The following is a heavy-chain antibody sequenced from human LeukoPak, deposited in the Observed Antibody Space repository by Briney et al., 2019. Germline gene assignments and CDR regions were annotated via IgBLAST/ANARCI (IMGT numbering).Heavy chain of an antibody. J-gene: IGHJ4*02. Sequence: ASVKVSCKASGYTFTSYYMHWVRQAPGQGLEWMGIINPSGGSTSYAQKFQGRVTMTRDTSTSTVYMELSSMKSEDTAVYYCARANGYSSGWYNFDYWGQGTLVTVSS. D-gene: IGHD6-19*01. CDR2: INPSGGST. V-gene: IGHV1-46*01. CDR3: ARANGYSSGWYNFDY. CDR1: GYTFTSYY.